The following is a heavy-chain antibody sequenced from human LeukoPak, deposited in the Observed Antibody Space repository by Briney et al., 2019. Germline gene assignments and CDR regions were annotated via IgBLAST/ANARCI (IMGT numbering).Heavy chain of an antibody. V-gene: IGHV4-39*07. CDR2: IYYCGDT. J-gene: IGHJ3*02. CDR3: AREVNYGDYGDNAFDI. D-gene: IGHD4-17*01. Sequence: SETLSLTCTVSTGSISNSSYYWGWFRQPPGKGLEWIGSIYYCGDTYSTPSLKSRVAISLDTSNNQFSLSLSSVTAADTAVYYCAREVNYGDYGDNAFDIWGQGTMVTVSS. CDR1: TGSISNSSYY.